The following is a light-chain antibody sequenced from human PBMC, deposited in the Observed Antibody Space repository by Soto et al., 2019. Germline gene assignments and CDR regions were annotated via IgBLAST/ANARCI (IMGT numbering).Light chain of an antibody. J-gene: IGKJ3*01. V-gene: IGKV3-15*01. Sequence: EIVMTQSPATLSVSPGERATLSCRASQSVSSNLAWYQQKPGQAPRLLIYGASTRATGIPARFSGSGFGTEFTLTISSLQSEDFGVYYCQQYNNWPPFTFGPGTKVDIK. CDR1: QSVSSN. CDR2: GAS. CDR3: QQYNNWPPFT.